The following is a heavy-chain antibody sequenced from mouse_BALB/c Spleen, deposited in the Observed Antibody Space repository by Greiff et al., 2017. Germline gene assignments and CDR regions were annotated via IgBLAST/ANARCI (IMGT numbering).Heavy chain of an antibody. CDR3: ARRIYYDYDIYAMDY. J-gene: IGHJ4*01. CDR2: ISTGNSTI. CDR1: GFTFSSFG. Sequence: EVKLLESGGGLVQPGASRKLSCAASGFTFSSFGMHWVRQAPEKSLEWIAYISTGNSTIYYTDKVKGRSTITVDNPNSTPYLQMPSLTSEDTAVYYCARRIYYDYDIYAMDYWGQGTSVTVSS. D-gene: IGHD2-4*01. V-gene: IGHV5-17*02.